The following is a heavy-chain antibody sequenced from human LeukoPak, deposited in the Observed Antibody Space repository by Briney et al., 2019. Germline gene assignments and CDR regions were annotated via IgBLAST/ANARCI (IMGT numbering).Heavy chain of an antibody. CDR1: GGTFSSYA. D-gene: IGHD2-15*01. V-gene: IGHV1-69*04. Sequence: PVKVSCKASGGTFSSYAISWVRQAPGQGLEWMGRIIPILGIANYAQKFQGRVTITADKSTSTAYMELSSLRSEDTAVYYCARDLRDIVVVVAASPYGMDVWGQGTTVTVSS. CDR2: IIPILGIA. J-gene: IGHJ6*02. CDR3: ARDLRDIVVVVAASPYGMDV.